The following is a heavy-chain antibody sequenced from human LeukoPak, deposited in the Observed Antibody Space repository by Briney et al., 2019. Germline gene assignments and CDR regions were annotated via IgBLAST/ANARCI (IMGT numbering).Heavy chain of an antibody. J-gene: IGHJ4*02. CDR3: ARTYGDYGGY. CDR2: INHSGST. V-gene: IGHV4-34*01. D-gene: IGHD4-17*01. CDR1: GGSFSGYY. Sequence: SETLSLTCAVYGGSFSGYYWSWIRQPPGEGLEWSGEINHSGSTNYNPSLKSRVTISVDTSKNQFSLKLSSVTAADTAVYYCARTYGDYGGYWGQGTLVTVSS.